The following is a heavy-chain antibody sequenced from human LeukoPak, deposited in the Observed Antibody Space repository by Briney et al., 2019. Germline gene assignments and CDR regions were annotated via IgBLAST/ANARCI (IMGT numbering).Heavy chain of an antibody. D-gene: IGHD1-14*01. Sequence: ASVKVSCKTSGYTFTGYYMHWVRQAPGQGLEWMGRIIPNSGDTNYAQKFQGRVTMTGDTSITTAYMELNSLRSDDTAVYYCAKAKPQGSDRDFDYWGQGTLVTVSS. J-gene: IGHJ4*02. CDR3: AKAKPQGSDRDFDY. CDR2: IIPNSGDT. CDR1: GYTFTGYY. V-gene: IGHV1-2*06.